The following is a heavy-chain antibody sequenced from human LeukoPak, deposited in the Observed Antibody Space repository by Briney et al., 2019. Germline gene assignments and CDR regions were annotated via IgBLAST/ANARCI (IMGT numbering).Heavy chain of an antibody. Sequence: GASVKVSCKASGYTFTSYYIHWVRQAPGQGLEWMGIINPSGGSTSYAQKFQGRVTMTRDMSTSTVYMELSSLRSEDTAVYYCASDQSSGSSLLYWGQGTLVTVSS. CDR3: ASDQSSGSSLLY. CDR1: GYTFTSYY. J-gene: IGHJ4*02. V-gene: IGHV1-46*01. CDR2: INPSGGST. D-gene: IGHD1-26*01.